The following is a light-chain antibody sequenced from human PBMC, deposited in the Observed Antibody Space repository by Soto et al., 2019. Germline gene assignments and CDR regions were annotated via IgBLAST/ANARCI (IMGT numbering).Light chain of an antibody. J-gene: IGKJ1*01. CDR2: WAS. Sequence: DIVMTQSPDSLAVSLGERATINCKSSEGVLYDSNNKNYLAWYQQKPGQPPKLLIYWASTRESGVPDRFSGTGSGTDFTLTISSLQAEDVAVYYCQQYYSIPKTFGQGTKVDIK. V-gene: IGKV4-1*01. CDR1: EGVLYDSNNKNY. CDR3: QQYYSIPKT.